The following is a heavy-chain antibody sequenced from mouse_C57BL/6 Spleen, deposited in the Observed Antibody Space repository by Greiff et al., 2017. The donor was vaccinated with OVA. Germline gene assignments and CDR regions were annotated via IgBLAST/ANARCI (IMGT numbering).Heavy chain of an antibody. J-gene: IGHJ1*03. CDR3: PLYGNPHWYFDV. D-gene: IGHD2-1*01. CDR2: IDPETGGT. CDR1: GYTFTDYE. Sequence: LVESGAELVRPGASVTLSCKASGYTFTDYEMHWVKQTPVHGLEWIGAIDPETGGTAYNQKFKGKAILTADKSSSTAYMELRSLTSEDSAVYYCPLYGNPHWYFDVWGTGTTVTVSS. V-gene: IGHV1-15*01.